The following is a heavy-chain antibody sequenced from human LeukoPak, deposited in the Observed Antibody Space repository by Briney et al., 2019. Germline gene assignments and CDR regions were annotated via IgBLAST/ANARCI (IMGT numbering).Heavy chain of an antibody. D-gene: IGHD1-1*01. CDR1: GFTFSSYS. J-gene: IGHJ3*02. CDR3: ARPGNWNPGAFDI. V-gene: IGHV3-21*01. Sequence: PGGSLRLSCAASGFTFSSYSMNWVRQAPGKGLEWVSSISSSSSYIYYADSVKGRFTISRDNAKNSLYLQMNSLRAEDTAVYYCARPGNWNPGAFDIWGQGTMVTVSS. CDR2: ISSSSSYI.